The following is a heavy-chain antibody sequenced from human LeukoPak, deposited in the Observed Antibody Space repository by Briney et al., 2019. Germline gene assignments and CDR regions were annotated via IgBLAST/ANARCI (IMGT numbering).Heavy chain of an antibody. Sequence: ASVKVSCKVSGYTLTELSMHWVRQAPGQGLEWMGWISAYNGNTNYAQKLQGRVTMTTDTSTSTAYMELSSLRSEDTAVYYCARGGRPGTFDYWGQGTLVTVSS. J-gene: IGHJ4*02. CDR2: ISAYNGNT. D-gene: IGHD3-16*01. CDR1: GYTLTELS. CDR3: ARGGRPGTFDY. V-gene: IGHV1-18*01.